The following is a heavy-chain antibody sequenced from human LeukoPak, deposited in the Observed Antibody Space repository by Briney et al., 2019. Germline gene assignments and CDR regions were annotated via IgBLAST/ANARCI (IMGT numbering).Heavy chain of an antibody. D-gene: IGHD3-22*01. J-gene: IGHJ5*02. CDR3: AKDYSSAPRGWFDP. CDR2: ISYDGSNK. Sequence: PGGSLRLSCAASGFTFSSYGMHWVRQAPGKGLEWVAVISYDGSNKYYADSVKGRFTISRDNSKNTLYLQMNSLRAEDTAVYYCAKDYSSAPRGWFDPWGQGTLVTVSS. V-gene: IGHV3-30*18. CDR1: GFTFSSYG.